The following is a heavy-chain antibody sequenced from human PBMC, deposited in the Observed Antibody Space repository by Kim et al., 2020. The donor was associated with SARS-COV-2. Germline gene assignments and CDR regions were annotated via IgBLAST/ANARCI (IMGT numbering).Heavy chain of an antibody. CDR3: LSGRWGWCWDY. D-gene: IGHD2-21*01. CDR2: FDGRDGTT. Sequence: GGSLRLSCTTSGFTFTGHAMSWVRQAPAKGLEWVSSFDGRDGTTYHVDSVKGRSSISRDDSKHTLYLQMSALRPDDTAAYYCLSGRWGWCWDYWGLGTL. CDR1: GFTFTGHA. J-gene: IGHJ4*02. V-gene: IGHV3-23*01.